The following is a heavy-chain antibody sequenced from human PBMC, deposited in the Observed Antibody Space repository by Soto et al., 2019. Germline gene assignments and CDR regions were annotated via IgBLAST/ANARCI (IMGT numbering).Heavy chain of an antibody. CDR1: GYSFISYW. V-gene: IGHV5-51*01. J-gene: IGHJ3*01. CDR2: FYPGDSPS. D-gene: IGHD2-15*01. CDR3: VSIIGYCRNNDCSWTLDV. Sequence: PGESLKISCKTSGYSFISYWVAWVCQLPGKGLEWMGTFYPGDSPSTYSPSFQGQVTISVDTSITTAYLQLNSLKASDTAMYYCVSIIGYCRNNDCSWTLDVWGQVTMVTVSS.